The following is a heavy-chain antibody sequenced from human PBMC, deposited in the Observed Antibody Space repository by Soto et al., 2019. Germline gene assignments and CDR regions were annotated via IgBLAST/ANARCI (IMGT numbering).Heavy chain of an antibody. CDR1: GGTFSSYA. Sequence: GSSVKVSCKASGGTFSSYAISWVRQAPGQGLEWMGGIIPIFGTANYAQKFQGIVTITADESTSTAYMELSSLRSEGTAVYYCASQRACGSTRCYTVPRTFDYWGKGTLV. D-gene: IGHD2-2*02. J-gene: IGHJ4*02. CDR3: ASQRACGSTRCYTVPRTFDY. CDR2: IIPIFGTA. V-gene: IGHV1-69*13.